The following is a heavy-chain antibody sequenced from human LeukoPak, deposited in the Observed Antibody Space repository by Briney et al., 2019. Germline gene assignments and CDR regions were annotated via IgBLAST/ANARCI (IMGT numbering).Heavy chain of an antibody. Sequence: SETLSLTCAVYGGSFSGYYWSWIRQPPGKGLEWIGEINHSGSTNYNPSLKSRVTISVDTSKNQFSLKLSSVTAADTAVYYCARFSSIAVAAPVYYFDYWGQGTLVTVSS. CDR3: ARFSSIAVAAPVYYFDY. CDR1: GGSFSGYY. V-gene: IGHV4-34*01. J-gene: IGHJ4*02. CDR2: INHSGST. D-gene: IGHD6-19*01.